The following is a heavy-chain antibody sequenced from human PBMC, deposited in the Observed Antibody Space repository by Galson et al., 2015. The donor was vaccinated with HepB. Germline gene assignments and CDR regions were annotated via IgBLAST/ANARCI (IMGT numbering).Heavy chain of an antibody. CDR2: INWNGGST. Sequence: SLRLSCAASGFTFNDYGMTWVRQVPGKGLECVSGINWNGGSTGYADSVKGRFTISRDNAKNSLYLQMNSLRAEDTALYYCARVPGYSYFPYAVDYWGRGALVTVSS. D-gene: IGHD5-18*01. V-gene: IGHV3-20*04. CDR3: ARVPGYSYFPYAVDY. J-gene: IGHJ4*02. CDR1: GFTFNDYG.